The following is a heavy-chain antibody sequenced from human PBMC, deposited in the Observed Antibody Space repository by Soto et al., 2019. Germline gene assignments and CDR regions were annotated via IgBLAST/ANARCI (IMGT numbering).Heavy chain of an antibody. V-gene: IGHV1-8*01. Sequence: ASVKVSCKASGYTFTSYDINWVRQATGQGLEWMGWMNPNSGNTGYAQKFQGRVTMTEDTSINTAYMELSSLRSEDTAVYYCATDLPPVSSSWPSDYYYYGMDVWGQGTTVTVSS. CDR3: ATDLPPVSSSWPSDYYYYGMDV. D-gene: IGHD6-13*01. J-gene: IGHJ6*02. CDR1: GYTFTSYD. CDR2: MNPNSGNT.